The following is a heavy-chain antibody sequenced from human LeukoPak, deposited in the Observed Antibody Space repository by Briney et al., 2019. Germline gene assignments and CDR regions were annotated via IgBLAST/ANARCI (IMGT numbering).Heavy chain of an antibody. J-gene: IGHJ3*02. V-gene: IGHV4-59*12. CDR1: GGSISSYY. Sequence: SETLSLTCTVSGGSISSYYWTWIRQSPGKGLEWIGFFHHSGSTNYNPSLKSRVTISVDTSKNQFSLKLSSVTAADTAVHYCARDSPLVVAARDAFDIWGQGTMVTVSS. CDR3: ARDSPLVVAARDAFDI. D-gene: IGHD2-15*01. CDR2: FHHSGST.